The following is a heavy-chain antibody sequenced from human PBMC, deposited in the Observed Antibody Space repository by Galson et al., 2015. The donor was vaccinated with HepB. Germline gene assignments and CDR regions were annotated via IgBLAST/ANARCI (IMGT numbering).Heavy chain of an antibody. V-gene: IGHV2-70*11. CDR3: ARLLYSSGWYEGPAPYYYYGMDV. Sequence: LEWLARIDWDDDKYYSTSLKTRLTISKDTSKNQVVLTMTNMDPVDTATYYCARLLYSSGWYEGPAPYYYYGMDVWGQGTTVTVSS. D-gene: IGHD6-19*01. J-gene: IGHJ6*02. CDR2: IDWDDDK.